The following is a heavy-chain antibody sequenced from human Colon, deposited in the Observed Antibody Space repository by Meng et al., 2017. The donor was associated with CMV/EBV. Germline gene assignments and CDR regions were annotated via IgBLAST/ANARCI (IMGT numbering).Heavy chain of an antibody. CDR2: INRDGSDN. CDR1: GFIFSSYW. D-gene: IGHD2-21*01. V-gene: IGHV3-7*03. Sequence: GGSLRLSCVASGFIFSSYWITWVRQGPGTGLERVANINRDGSDNYYVDSVKGRFTISRDNSKNTLYLQMNNLRAEDTAIYYCAKDGLSFCGGNCYHYIDDWGRGTLVTVSS. J-gene: IGHJ4*02. CDR3: AKDGLSFCGGNCYHYIDD.